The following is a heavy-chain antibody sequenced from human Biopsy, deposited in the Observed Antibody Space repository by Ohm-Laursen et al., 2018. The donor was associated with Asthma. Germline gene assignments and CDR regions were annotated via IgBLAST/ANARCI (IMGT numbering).Heavy chain of an antibody. V-gene: IGHV3-30*04. J-gene: IGHJ6*02. D-gene: IGHD2-21*02. CDR3: ARGGLHYYEFYGMDV. CDR1: GFTFSNYA. Sequence: SLRLSCAASGFTFSNYAMHWVRQAPGKGLEWVTIISYDGRNTYYADSVEGRFTISRDNSKNTLFLQMSSLRPEDTAVYYCARGGLHYYEFYGMDVWGQGTTVTVSS. CDR2: ISYDGRNT.